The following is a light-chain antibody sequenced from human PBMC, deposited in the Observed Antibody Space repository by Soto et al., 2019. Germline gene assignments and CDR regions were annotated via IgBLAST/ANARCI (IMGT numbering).Light chain of an antibody. J-gene: IGKJ5*01. CDR2: GAS. V-gene: IGKV3-20*01. CDR1: QTVSSNY. CDR3: QQYTGPPTT. Sequence: IMLTQSPETLSFSPWEIATLSWSSSQTVSSNYLAWCQQRPGQAPRLLIYGASTRAAGIPDRFSGSGSGTDFTLTITRLEPEDSAVYFCQQYTGPPTTFGQGTRLEIK.